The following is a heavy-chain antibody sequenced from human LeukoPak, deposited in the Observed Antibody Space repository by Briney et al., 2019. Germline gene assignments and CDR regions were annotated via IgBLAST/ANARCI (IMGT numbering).Heavy chain of an antibody. CDR1: GFTFSTYA. J-gene: IGHJ4*02. CDR3: ARGRGRGGGYYYFFDY. CDR2: IVSNGGRT. V-gene: IGHV3-64*01. Sequence: GGSLRLSCAASGFTFSTYAMPWVRQAPGKGLEFVSAIVSNGGRTYYANSVKGRFSISRDNSKNALYLQMGSLRAEDMAVYYCARGRGRGGGYYYFFDYWGQGTLVTVSS. D-gene: IGHD3-22*01.